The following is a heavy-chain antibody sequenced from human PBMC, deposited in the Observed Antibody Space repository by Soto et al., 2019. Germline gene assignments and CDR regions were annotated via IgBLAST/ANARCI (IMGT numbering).Heavy chain of an antibody. J-gene: IGHJ4*02. CDR2: IYYSGST. V-gene: IGHV4-59*01. CDR3: ARLIAVAGTSPYLDY. Sequence: QVQLQESGPGLVKPSETLSLTCTVSGGSISSYYWSWIRQPPGKGLEWIGYIYYSGSTNYNPSLKTRVTISVDTSKNQFSLKLSSVTAADTAVYYCARLIAVAGTSPYLDYWGQGTLVTVSS. D-gene: IGHD6-19*01. CDR1: GGSISSYY.